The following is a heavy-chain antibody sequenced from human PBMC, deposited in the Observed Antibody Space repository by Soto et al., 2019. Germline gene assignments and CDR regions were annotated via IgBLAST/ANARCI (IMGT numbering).Heavy chain of an antibody. CDR1: GFSLSGYP. D-gene: IGHD6-19*01. CDR2: IRRTSDDT. J-gene: IGHJ4*02. CDR3: ARDHQWPFDL. V-gene: IGHV3-48*02. Sequence: GGSLRLSCAASGFSLSGYPMNCVRQAQGKGLEWLSNIRRTSDDTYYAESRQGRFTISRDLARHSLYLQMTGLREEETSVYYCARDHQWPFDLWGQGAMVTVSS.